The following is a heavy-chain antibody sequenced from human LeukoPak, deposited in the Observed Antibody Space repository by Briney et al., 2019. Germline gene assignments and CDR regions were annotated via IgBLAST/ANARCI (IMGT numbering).Heavy chain of an antibody. D-gene: IGHD2-2*03. CDR1: GFTFSSYW. J-gene: IGHJ4*02. V-gene: IGHV3-30*18. CDR3: AKDRWIPFDY. CDR2: ISYNESNT. Sequence: GGSLRLSCAASGFTFSSYWMSWVRQAPGKGLEWVAFISYNESNTYYADSVKGRFTISRDNSKNTLYLQMNTLRAEDTAVYYCAKDRWIPFDYWGQGTLVTVS.